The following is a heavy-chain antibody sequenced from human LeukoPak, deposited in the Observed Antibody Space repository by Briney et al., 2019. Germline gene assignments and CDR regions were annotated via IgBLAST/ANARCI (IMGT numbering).Heavy chain of an antibody. D-gene: IGHD3-22*01. CDR3: ARDYDSSGYYQANFDY. CDR2: ISGSGGST. J-gene: IGHJ4*02. V-gene: IGHV3-23*01. Sequence: TGGSLRLSCAASGFTFSSYAMSWVRQAPGKGLEWVSAISGSGGSTYYADSVKGRFTISRDNSKNTLYLQMNSLRAEDTAVYYCARDYDSSGYYQANFDYWGRGTLVTVSS. CDR1: GFTFSSYA.